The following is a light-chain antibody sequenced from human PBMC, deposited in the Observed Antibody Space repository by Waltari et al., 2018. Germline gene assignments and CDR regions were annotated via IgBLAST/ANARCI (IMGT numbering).Light chain of an antibody. Sequence: ELVLTQSPGTLSLSPGERATLSCRASQSVGRSLAWYQQKPGQAPRLVIYDASSRATGIPDRFSGSGSGTDFSLTIRRLEPEDFAVYYCQKYVSLPATFGQGTKVEIK. CDR1: QSVGRS. CDR3: QKYVSLPAT. CDR2: DAS. J-gene: IGKJ1*01. V-gene: IGKV3-20*01.